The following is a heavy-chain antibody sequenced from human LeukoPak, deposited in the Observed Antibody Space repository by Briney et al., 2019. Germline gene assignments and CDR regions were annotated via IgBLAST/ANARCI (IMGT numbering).Heavy chain of an antibody. Sequence: ASVKVSCKASGYTFTYYNIHWVRQAPGQGLEWMGRIKPKSGDTKYTQGFQGRVTMTRDTSISTAYMELSGLRSDDTAVYYCARNAGYGDLAWGQGTLVTVS. CDR2: IKPKSGDT. D-gene: IGHD4-17*01. V-gene: IGHV1-2*06. CDR1: GYTFTYYN. CDR3: ARNAGYGDLA. J-gene: IGHJ5*02.